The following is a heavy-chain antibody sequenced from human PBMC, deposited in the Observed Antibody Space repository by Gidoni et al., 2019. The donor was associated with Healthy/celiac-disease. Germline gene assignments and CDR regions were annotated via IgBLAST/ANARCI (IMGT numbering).Heavy chain of an antibody. CDR2: ISGSGGRT. Sequence: EVQLLESGGGLVQPGGSLRLSCAASGFTFSSYAMSWVRQAPGKGLEWVSAISGSGGRTYYADSVKGRFTISRDNSKNTLYLQMNSLRAEDTAVYYCAKDYYDSSGYSYYYMDVWGKGTTVTVSS. V-gene: IGHV3-23*01. D-gene: IGHD3-22*01. J-gene: IGHJ6*03. CDR1: GFTFSSYA. CDR3: AKDYYDSSGYSYYYMDV.